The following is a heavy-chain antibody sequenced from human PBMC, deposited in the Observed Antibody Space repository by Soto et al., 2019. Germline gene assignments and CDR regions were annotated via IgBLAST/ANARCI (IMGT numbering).Heavy chain of an antibody. CDR2: INHSGST. Sequence: QVQLQQWGAGLLKPSETLSLTCAVYGGSVSGYYWCWIRQPPGKGLEWIGEINHSGSTNYNPSLMSRVNISVDTSKNQFSLKLSSVTAADTAVYSCARGHKVRGVMADYWGQGTLVTVSS. V-gene: IGHV4-34*01. D-gene: IGHD3-10*01. J-gene: IGHJ4*02. CDR3: ARGHKVRGVMADY. CDR1: GGSVSGYY.